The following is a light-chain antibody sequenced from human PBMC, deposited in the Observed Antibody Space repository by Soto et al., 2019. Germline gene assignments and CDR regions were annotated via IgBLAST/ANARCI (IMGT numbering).Light chain of an antibody. V-gene: IGKV3-20*01. CDR3: QQYGSSPRT. J-gene: IGKJ1*01. Sequence: EIVLTQSPGTLSLSPGERATLSCRASQSVYSNYLAWYQQKPGQAPRLLISGASSRASGIPDRFSGSGSGTDFALTISSLEPEDFAVYYCQQYGSSPRTFGQGTKVEIK. CDR1: QSVYSNY. CDR2: GAS.